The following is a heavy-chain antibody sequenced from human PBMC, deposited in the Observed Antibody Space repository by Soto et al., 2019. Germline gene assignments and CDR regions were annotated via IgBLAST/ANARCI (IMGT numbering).Heavy chain of an antibody. J-gene: IGHJ6*02. Sequence: QVQLVQSGAEVKKPGYSVKVSCKASGGTFSSYAISWVRQAPGQGLEWMGGIIPILGTANYAQKFQGRVTITADESTSTAYMELSRLRSEDTAVYYCARHVPAAGYYYGMDVWGQGTTVTVSS. CDR1: GGTFSSYA. V-gene: IGHV1-69*11. CDR2: IIPILGTA. CDR3: ARHVPAAGYYYGMDV. D-gene: IGHD2-2*01.